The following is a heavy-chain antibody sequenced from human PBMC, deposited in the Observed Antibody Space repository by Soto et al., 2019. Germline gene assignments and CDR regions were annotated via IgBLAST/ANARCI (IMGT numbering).Heavy chain of an antibody. Sequence: QVQLVQSGAEVRRPGSSVKVSCQASGGSFSSYSINWVRQGPGQGLQWMGKILPMFGMEDYPQNSQGRVTITADKSTNIAYMELRSLRHDDTAIYYCVMVDGYNPDFWGQGTLVTVSS. CDR1: GGSFSSYS. CDR3: VMVDGYNPDF. D-gene: IGHD2-8*01. CDR2: ILPMFGME. J-gene: IGHJ4*02. V-gene: IGHV1-69*02.